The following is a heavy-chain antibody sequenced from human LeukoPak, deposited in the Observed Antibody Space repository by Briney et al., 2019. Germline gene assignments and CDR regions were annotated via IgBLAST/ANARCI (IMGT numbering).Heavy chain of an antibody. CDR3: ARDHGSEYYGSGIRADWFDP. D-gene: IGHD3-10*01. CDR2: ISSSGSTI. CDR1: GFTFNTYN. Sequence: PGGSLRLSCAGSGFTFNTYNMNWVRQAPGKGLEWVSYISSSGSTIYYADSVKGRFTISRDNAKNSLYLQMNSLRAEDTAVYYCARDHGSEYYGSGIRADWFDPWGQGTLVTVSS. J-gene: IGHJ5*02. V-gene: IGHV3-48*04.